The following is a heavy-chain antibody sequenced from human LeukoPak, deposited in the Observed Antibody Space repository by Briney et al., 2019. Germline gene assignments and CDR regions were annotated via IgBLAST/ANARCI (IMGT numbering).Heavy chain of an antibody. CDR1: VYTLSDYG. CDR3: ARDCSNGVCFPRDY. J-gene: IGHJ4*02. CDR2: ITTYNGNR. V-gene: IGHV1-18*01. Sequence: ASVKVSCKASVYTLSDYGISWVRQAPGQGREWVGWITTYNGNRKYAEKFQGRVTMTTDTSTSTYYMEMRSLRSDDTAIYYCARDCSNGVCFPRDYWGQGTQITVST. D-gene: IGHD2-8*01.